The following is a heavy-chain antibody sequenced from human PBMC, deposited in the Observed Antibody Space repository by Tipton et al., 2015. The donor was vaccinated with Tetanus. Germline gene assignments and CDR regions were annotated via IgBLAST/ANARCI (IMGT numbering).Heavy chain of an antibody. D-gene: IGHD2/OR15-2a*01. Sequence: LRLSCTVSGGPISDKKYYWGWIRQAPGKGLEWIASIYFEGSTYYSPSLKSRITIDVDTSQNVFSLRLTSVTAADSATYYCARHLYGYWFDPWGQGALVTVSS. CDR3: ARHLYGYWFDP. J-gene: IGHJ5*02. V-gene: IGHV4-39*02. CDR2: IYFEGST. CDR1: GGPISDKKYY.